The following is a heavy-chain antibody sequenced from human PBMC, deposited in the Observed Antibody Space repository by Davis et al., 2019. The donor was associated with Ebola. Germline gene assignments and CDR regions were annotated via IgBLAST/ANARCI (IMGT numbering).Heavy chain of an antibody. Sequence: KVSCKGFGYNFTTYWIGWVRQMPGKGLEWMGIIYTGDSDTRYSPSFRGQVTISADKSIKTAFLQWSSLKASDTAMYYCASLRRTITGMDDAFDIWGQGTIVTVSS. CDR3: ASLRRTITGMDDAFDI. D-gene: IGHD2-8*02. CDR2: IYTGDSDT. J-gene: IGHJ3*02. CDR1: GYNFTTYW. V-gene: IGHV5-51*01.